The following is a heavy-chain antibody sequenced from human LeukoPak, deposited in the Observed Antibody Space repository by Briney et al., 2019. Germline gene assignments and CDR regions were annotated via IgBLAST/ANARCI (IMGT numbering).Heavy chain of an antibody. J-gene: IGHJ4*02. Sequence: SETLSLTCAFYGGSFSGYYWSWIRQPPGKGLEWIGEINHSGSTNYNPSLKSRFTISVDTSKNQFSLKLSSVTAADTAVYYCARGFRIVSRFDYWGQGTLVTVSS. CDR1: GGSFSGYY. V-gene: IGHV4-34*01. CDR3: ARGFRIVSRFDY. CDR2: INHSGST. D-gene: IGHD2-15*01.